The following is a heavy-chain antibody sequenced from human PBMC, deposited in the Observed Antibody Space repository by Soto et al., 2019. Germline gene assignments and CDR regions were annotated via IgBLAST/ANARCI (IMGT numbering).Heavy chain of an antibody. D-gene: IGHD3-22*01. CDR1: GFTFSRYW. CDR2: IKSKTDGGTT. Sequence: PGGSLRLSCAASGFTFSRYWMSWVRQAPGKGLEWVGRIKSKTDGGTTDYAEPVKGRFAISRDDSNNMVYLQMNSLKIEDTAVYYCTTDSYSTIIIVRFDYWGHGTLVTVSS. CDR3: TTDSYSTIIIVRFDY. V-gene: IGHV3-15*01. J-gene: IGHJ4*01.